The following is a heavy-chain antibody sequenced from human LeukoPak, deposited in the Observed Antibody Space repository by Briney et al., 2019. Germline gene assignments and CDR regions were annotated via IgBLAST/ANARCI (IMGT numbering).Heavy chain of an antibody. CDR2: IIPIFGTA. D-gene: IGHD2-2*01. Sequence: GASVKVSCKAYGGTFSSYAISWVRQAPGQGLEWMGGIIPIFGTANYAQKFQGRVTITTDESTSTAYMELSSLRSEDTAVYYCARDAGYCSSTSCYPDAFDIWGQGTMVTVSS. J-gene: IGHJ3*02. CDR3: ARDAGYCSSTSCYPDAFDI. CDR1: GGTFSSYA. V-gene: IGHV1-69*05.